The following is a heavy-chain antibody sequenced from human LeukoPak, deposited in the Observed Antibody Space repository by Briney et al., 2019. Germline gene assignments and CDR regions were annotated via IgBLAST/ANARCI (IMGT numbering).Heavy chain of an antibody. CDR1: GGSITSYY. J-gene: IGHJ6*04. V-gene: IGHV4-59*01. Sequence: PSETLSLTCTVSGGSITSYYWIWIRQSPGRGLEWIGHIYHTGDTTYNPALKSRATMSVDTAKNQFSLKLSSVTVADTAMYYCARTPGWYYLGMDVWGKGTTVTVSS. D-gene: IGHD6-19*01. CDR2: IYHTGDT. CDR3: ARTPGWYYLGMDV.